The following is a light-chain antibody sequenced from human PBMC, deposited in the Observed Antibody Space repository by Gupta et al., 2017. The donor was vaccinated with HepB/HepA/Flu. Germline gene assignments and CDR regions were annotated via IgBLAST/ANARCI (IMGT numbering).Light chain of an antibody. CDR1: QSVSSSY. CDR3: QQYGSSRCS. J-gene: IGKJ2*04. Sequence: EIVLTQSPGTLSLSPGERATLSCRASQSVSSSYLAWYQQKPGQAPRLLIYGASSRATGIPDSFSGSRSGTDFTLTISRLEPEDFAVYYCQQYGSSRCSFGQGTKLEIK. CDR2: GAS. V-gene: IGKV3-20*01.